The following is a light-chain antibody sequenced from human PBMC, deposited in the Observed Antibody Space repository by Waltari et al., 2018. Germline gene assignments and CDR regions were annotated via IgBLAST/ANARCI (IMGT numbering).Light chain of an antibody. CDR2: GAS. CDR3: QQSYISPST. V-gene: IGKV1-39*01. Sequence: DIQMTQSPTSLSASVEDRVTITCRASQTITNYLNWYQQKSGKAPRLLIYGASNLKGGVPSRFRGSGSGTDFTLTISNLQPEDFATYYCQQSYISPSTFGQGTKVEIK. J-gene: IGKJ1*01. CDR1: QTITNY.